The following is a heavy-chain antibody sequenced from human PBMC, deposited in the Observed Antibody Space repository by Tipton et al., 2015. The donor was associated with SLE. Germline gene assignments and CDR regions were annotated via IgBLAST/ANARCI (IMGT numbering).Heavy chain of an antibody. V-gene: IGHV4-59*12. CDR3: ARRGDGYYYYYGMDV. Sequence: TLSLTCTVSGGFIRSYYWSWIRQSPGKGLEWIGSIYYSGSTYYNPSLKSRVTISVDTSKNQFSLRLSSVTAADTAVYYCARRGDGYYYYYGMDVWGQGTTVTVSS. D-gene: IGHD7-27*01. CDR2: IYYSGST. CDR1: GGFIRSYY. J-gene: IGHJ6*02.